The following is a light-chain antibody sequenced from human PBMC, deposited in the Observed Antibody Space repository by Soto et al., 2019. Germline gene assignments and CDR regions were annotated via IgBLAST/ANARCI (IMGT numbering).Light chain of an antibody. J-gene: IGLJ2*01. CDR3: AAWDDSLSGVL. Sequence: QPVLTQPPSASGTPGQRVTISCSGGTSNIGSNFVYWYQQLPGTAPKLLIYTNNERPSGVPDRFSGSKSGTSASLAITGLRSEDEADYYCAAWDDSLSGVLFGGGTKLTVL. V-gene: IGLV1-47*01. CDR2: TNN. CDR1: TSNIGSNF.